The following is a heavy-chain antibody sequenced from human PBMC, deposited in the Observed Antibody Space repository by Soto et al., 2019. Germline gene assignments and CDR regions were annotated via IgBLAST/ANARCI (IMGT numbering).Heavy chain of an antibody. CDR3: AKAADYGDYFDY. Sequence: GGSLRLSCAASGFTCSSYARSWVRQAPGKGLEWVSAISGSGGSTYYADSVKGRFTISRDNSKNTLYLQMNSLRAEDTAVYYCAKAADYGDYFDYWGQGTLVTVSS. J-gene: IGHJ4*02. CDR1: GFTCSSYA. D-gene: IGHD4-17*01. V-gene: IGHV3-23*01. CDR2: ISGSGGST.